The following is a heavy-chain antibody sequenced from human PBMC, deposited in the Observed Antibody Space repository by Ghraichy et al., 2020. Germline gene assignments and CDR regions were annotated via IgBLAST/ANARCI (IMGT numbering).Heavy chain of an antibody. CDR1: GFTFSSYW. V-gene: IGHV3-74*01. D-gene: IGHD2-15*01. Sequence: GGSLRLSCAASGFTFSSYWMHWVRQAPGKGLVWVSRINSDGSSTSYADSVKGRFTISRDNAKNTLYLQMNSLRAEDTAVYYCARGGFLGGYRLFDYWGQGTLVTVSS. CDR2: INSDGSST. CDR3: ARGGFLGGYRLFDY. J-gene: IGHJ4*02.